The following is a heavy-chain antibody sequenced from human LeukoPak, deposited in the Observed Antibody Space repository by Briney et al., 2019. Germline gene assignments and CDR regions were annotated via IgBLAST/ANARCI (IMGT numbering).Heavy chain of an antibody. D-gene: IGHD4-17*01. CDR1: GFTFSSYE. CDR3: AREDVGLGDDFDY. J-gene: IGHJ4*02. Sequence: GGSLRLSCAASGFTFSSYEMNWVRQAPGKGLEWVSYICSSGSTKYYADSVKGRFTISRDNAKNSLYLQMDSLRAEDTAIYYCAREDVGLGDDFDYWGQGTLVTVSS. V-gene: IGHV3-48*03. CDR2: ICSSGSTK.